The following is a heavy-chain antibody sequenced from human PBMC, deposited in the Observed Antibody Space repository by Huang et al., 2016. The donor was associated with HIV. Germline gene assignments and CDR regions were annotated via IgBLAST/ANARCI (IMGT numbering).Heavy chain of an antibody. J-gene: IGHJ5*02. CDR3: AKESRWFSDFDQ. V-gene: IGHV3-30*01. CDR2: ISYDGRSD. CDR1: GFTFNNFA. Sequence: QVQLVESGGGVVQPGTSLRLSCTASGFTFNNFAMHWVRQAPGKGLECVAVISYDGRSDRYSDSVKGRFTISRDNDKNTLSLEMNRLRHDDTAVYYCAKESRWFSDFDQWGQGTLVTVSS. D-gene: IGHD2-15*01.